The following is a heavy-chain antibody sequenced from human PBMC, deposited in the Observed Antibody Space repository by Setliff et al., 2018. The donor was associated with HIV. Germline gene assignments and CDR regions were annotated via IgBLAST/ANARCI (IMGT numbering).Heavy chain of an antibody. CDR1: GGIGTYA. J-gene: IGHJ6*01. D-gene: IGHD2-15*01. Sequence: SVKVSCKASGGIGTYAISWVRQAPGQGLEWMGGSIPNYSVETQKFRDRVSIYVDQSRRTAYMELRNLRFDDTALYFCARGGRWWGPNNPSPHFYHMD. V-gene: IGHV1-69*10. CDR3: ARGGRWWGPNNPSPHFYHMD. CDR2: SIPNYSVE.